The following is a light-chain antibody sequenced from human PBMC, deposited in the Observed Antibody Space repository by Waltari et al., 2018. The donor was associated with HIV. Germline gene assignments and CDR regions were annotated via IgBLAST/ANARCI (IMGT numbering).Light chain of an antibody. J-gene: IGLJ3*02. V-gene: IGLV2-8*01. CDR3: SSYAGSNNLV. Sequence: QSALTQPPSASGSPGQSVTISCTGTSSDVGGYNYVSWYQQHPGKAPKLMIYEVSKRPSGVPDCFSGSNSGNTASLTVSGLQAEDEADYYCSSYAGSNNLVFGGGTKLTVL. CDR1: SSDVGGYNY. CDR2: EVS.